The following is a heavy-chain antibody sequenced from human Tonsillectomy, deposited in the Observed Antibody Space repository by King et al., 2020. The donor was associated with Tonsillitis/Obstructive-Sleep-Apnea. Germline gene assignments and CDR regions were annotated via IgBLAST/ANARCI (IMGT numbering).Heavy chain of an antibody. J-gene: IGHJ3*02. CDR1: GFTFSDHY. Sequence: VQLVESGGGLVQPGGSLRLSCAASGFTFSDHYIDWVRQAPGKGLEWVGRSGNKASSHTTEYAASVKGRFTISRDDSNNSLYLQINSLKTEDTAVFYCTRGYSGLSIYAFDIWAKGQWSPSLQ. V-gene: IGHV3-72*01. CDR3: TRGYSGLSIYAFDI. CDR2: SGNKASSHTT. D-gene: IGHD6-6*01.